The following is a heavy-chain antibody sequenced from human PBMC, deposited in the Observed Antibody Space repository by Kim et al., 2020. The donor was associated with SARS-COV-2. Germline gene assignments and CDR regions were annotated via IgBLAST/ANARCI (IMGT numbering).Heavy chain of an antibody. CDR3: ARDRRAYGMDV. CDR2: ST. V-gene: IGHV4-4*07. J-gene: IGHJ6*02. Sequence: STTPNPALKGRVTVSIATSKNQFSLNLSSVPAAEPAVYYCARDRRAYGMDVWGQGTTVTVSS. D-gene: IGHD6-6*01.